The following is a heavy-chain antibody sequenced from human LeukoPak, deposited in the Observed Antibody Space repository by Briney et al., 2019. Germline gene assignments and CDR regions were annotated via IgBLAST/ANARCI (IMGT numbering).Heavy chain of an antibody. Sequence: QPGGSLRLSCAASGFTFSSYAMSWVRQAPGKGLEWVSAISGSGGSTYYADSVKGRFTISRDNSKNTLYLPMNSLRAEDTAVYYCARFGVVEKLSYGMDVWGQGTTVTVSS. CDR3: ARFGVVEKLSYGMDV. J-gene: IGHJ6*02. D-gene: IGHD3-3*01. CDR2: ISGSGGST. CDR1: GFTFSSYA. V-gene: IGHV3-23*01.